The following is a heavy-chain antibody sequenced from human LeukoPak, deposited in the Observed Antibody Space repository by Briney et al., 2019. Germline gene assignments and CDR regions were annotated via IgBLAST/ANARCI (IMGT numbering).Heavy chain of an antibody. D-gene: IGHD6-19*01. CDR2: VYTSGST. CDR3: ARRDHSSGWFHFDY. J-gene: IGHJ4*02. Sequence: SETLSLTCTVSGGSISGGYWSWIRQPPGRGLEWIGYVYTSGSTNYNPSLKSRVTISVDTSKNQFSLKLSSVTAADTAVYYCARRDHSSGWFHFDYWGQGTLVTVSS. CDR1: GGSISGGY. V-gene: IGHV4-4*09.